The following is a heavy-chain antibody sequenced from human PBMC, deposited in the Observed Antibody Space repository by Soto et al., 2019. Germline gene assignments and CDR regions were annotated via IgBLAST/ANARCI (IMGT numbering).Heavy chain of an antibody. J-gene: IGHJ3*02. CDR3: ARISATNCGGDAFDI. CDR2: IIPILGIA. CDR1: GGTFSSYT. Sequence: QVQLVQSGAEVKKPGSSVKVSCKASGGTFSSYTISWVRQAPGQGLEWMGRIIPILGIANYAQKFQGRVTITADKSTNTAYMELSSLRSEDTAVYYCARISATNCGGDAFDIWGQGTMVTVSS. D-gene: IGHD5-12*01. V-gene: IGHV1-69*02.